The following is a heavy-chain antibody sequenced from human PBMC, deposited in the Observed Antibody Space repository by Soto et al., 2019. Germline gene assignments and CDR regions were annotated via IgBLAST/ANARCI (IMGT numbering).Heavy chain of an antibody. CDR1: GFTFSSYG. V-gene: IGHV3-30*18. J-gene: IGHJ4*02. D-gene: IGHD1-26*01. Sequence: QVQLVESGGGVVQPGRSLRLSCAASGFTFSSYGMHWVRQAPGKGLEWVAVISYDGSNKYYADSVKGRFTISRDNSKNTLYLQMNSLRAEDTAVYYCAKDPEGTSGSPVKYYFDYWGQGTLVTVSS. CDR3: AKDPEGTSGSPVKYYFDY. CDR2: ISYDGSNK.